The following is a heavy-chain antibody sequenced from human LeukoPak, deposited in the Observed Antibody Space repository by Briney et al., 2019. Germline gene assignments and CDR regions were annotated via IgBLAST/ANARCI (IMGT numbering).Heavy chain of an antibody. V-gene: IGHV3-21*01. CDR1: GFTFPDHA. CDR2: ISSSSNFV. CDR3: ARVVAVAGTDF. D-gene: IGHD6-19*01. Sequence: GGSLRLSCRASGFTFPDHATGWVRQAPGKGLEWVSLISSSSNFVYYADSVKGRFTISRDNAKNSLFLQMSSLRVEDTAVYYCARVVAVAGTDFWGQGTLVTVSS. J-gene: IGHJ4*02.